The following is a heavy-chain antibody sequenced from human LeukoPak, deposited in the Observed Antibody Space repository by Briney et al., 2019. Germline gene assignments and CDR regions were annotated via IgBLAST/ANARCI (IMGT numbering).Heavy chain of an antibody. D-gene: IGHD3-22*01. CDR2: ISGSGGST. CDR3: AKDGSYYYDSSGYYRNINPRYYFDY. CDR1: GFTFSSYA. J-gene: IGHJ4*02. Sequence: PGGSLRLSCAASGFTFSSYAMSWVRQAPGKGLEWVSAISGSGGSTYYADSVKGRFTISRDNSKNTLYLQMNSLRAEDTAVYYCAKDGSYYYDSSGYYRNINPRYYFDYWGQGTLVTVSS. V-gene: IGHV3-23*01.